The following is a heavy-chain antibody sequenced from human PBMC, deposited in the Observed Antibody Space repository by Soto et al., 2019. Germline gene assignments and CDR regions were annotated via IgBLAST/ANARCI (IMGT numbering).Heavy chain of an antibody. CDR3: AREYYDFWSVSGGMDV. D-gene: IGHD3-3*01. J-gene: IGHJ6*02. CDR1: GYTFTSYA. CDR2: INAGNGNT. V-gene: IGHV1-3*01. Sequence: ASVKVSGKASGYTFTSYAMHWVRQAPGQRLEWMGWINAGNGNTKYSQKFQGRVTITGDTSASTAYMELSSLRSEDTAVYYCAREYYDFWSVSGGMDVWGQGTTVTVSS.